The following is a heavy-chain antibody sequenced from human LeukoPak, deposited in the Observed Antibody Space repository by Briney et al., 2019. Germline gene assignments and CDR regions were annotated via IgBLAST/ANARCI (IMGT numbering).Heavy chain of an antibody. V-gene: IGHV4-59*01. CDR1: GGSISSYY. Sequence: SETLSLTCTVSGGSISSYYWSWIRQPPGKGLEWIGYIYYSGSTNYNPSLKSRVTISVDTSKNQFSLKLSSVIAADTAVYYCARATGRYCSGGSCYSEVDVWGKGTTVTVSS. CDR3: ARATGRYCSGGSCYSEVDV. CDR2: IYYSGST. J-gene: IGHJ6*04. D-gene: IGHD2-15*01.